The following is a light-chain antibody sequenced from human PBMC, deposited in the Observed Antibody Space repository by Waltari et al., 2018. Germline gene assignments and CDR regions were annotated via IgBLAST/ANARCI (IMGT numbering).Light chain of an antibody. CDR2: GST. V-gene: IGLV7-43*01. CDR1: TGAVAGDFY. CDR3: LLHFGGDQLV. Sequence: QTVVTQEPSLTVSPGGTVTLTCASSTGAVAGDFYPSWFQQMPGQAPRALIFGSTNKYSWTPARFSGSLLGGKAALTLSVAQPEDEADYYCLLHFGGDQLVFGGGTKLTVL. J-gene: IGLJ3*02.